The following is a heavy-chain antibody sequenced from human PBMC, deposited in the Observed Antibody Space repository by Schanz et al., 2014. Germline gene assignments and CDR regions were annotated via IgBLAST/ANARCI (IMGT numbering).Heavy chain of an antibody. Sequence: QVQLQESGPGLVKPSGTLSLTCAVSGGFISSINWWSWVRQSPGTGLEWIGEINNSGSTNYNPSLKSRATISQDKSNNEFSLKLSSVTAADTAVYYCARDFSAYVGNYFDYWGQGTLVTVTS. J-gene: IGHJ4*02. CDR3: ARDFSAYVGNYFDY. V-gene: IGHV4-4*02. D-gene: IGHD5-12*01. CDR1: GGFISSINW. CDR2: INNSGST.